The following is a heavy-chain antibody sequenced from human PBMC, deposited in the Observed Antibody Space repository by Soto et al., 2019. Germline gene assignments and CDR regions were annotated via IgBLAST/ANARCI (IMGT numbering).Heavy chain of an antibody. CDR2: IYYSGST. CDR3: ARQLGDYDFWSGPLLNYMDV. D-gene: IGHD3-3*01. CDR1: DGSISSSSYY. Sequence: SETLSLTCTVPDGSISSSSYYWGWIRQPPGKGLEWIGSIYYSGSTYYNPSLKSRVTISVDTSKNQFSLKLSSVTAADTAVYYCARQLGDYDFWSGPLLNYMDVWGKGTTVTVSS. V-gene: IGHV4-39*01. J-gene: IGHJ6*03.